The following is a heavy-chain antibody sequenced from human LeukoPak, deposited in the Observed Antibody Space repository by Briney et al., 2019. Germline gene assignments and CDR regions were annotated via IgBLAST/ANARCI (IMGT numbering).Heavy chain of an antibody. J-gene: IGHJ6*02. V-gene: IGHV3-33*01. D-gene: IGHD2-2*01. CDR2: IWHDGSNK. CDR3: ARDFGRTSDWQPRLYYGMDV. CDR1: GFTLSTYG. Sequence: PGGSLRLSCAASGFTLSTYGMHWVRQAPGKGLEWVAVIWHDGSNKYYADSVKGRFSISRDNPKNTLYLQMNGLRAEDTAVYYCARDFGRTSDWQPRLYYGMDVWGQGTTVTVSS.